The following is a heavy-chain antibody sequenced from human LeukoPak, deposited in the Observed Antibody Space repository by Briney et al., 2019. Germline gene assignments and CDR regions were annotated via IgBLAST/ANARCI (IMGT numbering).Heavy chain of an antibody. V-gene: IGHV4-4*07. Sequence: SETLSLTCAVSGGSISSYYWSWIRQPAGKGLEWIGRIYTSGSTNYNPSLKSRVTMSVDTSKNQFSLKLSSVTAADTAVYYCARDKHDSHGYFGSFDIWGQGTVVSVSS. D-gene: IGHD3-22*01. CDR3: ARDKHDSHGYFGSFDI. CDR2: IYTSGST. J-gene: IGHJ3*02. CDR1: GGSISSYY.